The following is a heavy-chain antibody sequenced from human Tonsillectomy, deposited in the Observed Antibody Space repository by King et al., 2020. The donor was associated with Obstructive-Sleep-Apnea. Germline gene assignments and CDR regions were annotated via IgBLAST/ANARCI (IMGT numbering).Heavy chain of an antibody. CDR1: GYSINSGYY. CDR3: AREGYGP. Sequence: QLQESGPGLVKPSETLSLTCTVSGYSINSGYYWGWIRQPPGKGLGWIGSVYHSGNTYYNPSLKSRVTISVHTSQNQFSLRLFSVTAADTAVYYCAREGYGPWGQGALVTVSS. V-gene: IGHV4-38-2*02. D-gene: IGHD5-12*01. J-gene: IGHJ5*02. CDR2: VYHSGNT.